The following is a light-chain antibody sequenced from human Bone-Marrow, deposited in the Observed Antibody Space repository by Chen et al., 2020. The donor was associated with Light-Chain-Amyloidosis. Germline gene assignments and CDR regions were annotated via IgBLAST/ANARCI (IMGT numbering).Light chain of an antibody. CDR2: NIS. CDR1: TSDIGTYDF. V-gene: IGLV2-23*02. Sequence: QSALTQPASVSGSPGQSITISCTGTTSDIGTYDFVSWYQQFPDRAPKLIIFNISVRSSGTSRRFSGSKSGNTASLTSSGIQPDDEGVYFCASYAKGNIVVFGGGSTLTV. J-gene: IGLJ2*01. CDR3: ASYAKGNIVV.